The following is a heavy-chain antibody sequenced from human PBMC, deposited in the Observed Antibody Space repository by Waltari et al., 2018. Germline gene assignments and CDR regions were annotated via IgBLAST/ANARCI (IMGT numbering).Heavy chain of an antibody. J-gene: IGHJ4*02. D-gene: IGHD1-26*01. CDR1: GFPISSLY. Sequence: QVQLQESGPGLVKPSETLSLTCTVSGFPISSLYWSWIRQPPGKGLEWIGYIYSSGSTYYNPSLQSRVTISVDTSKSHVSLTLTSVTAADTAVYYCARVRYSGNYYYFDSWGRGTLVTVSS. CDR2: IYSSGST. CDR3: ARVRYSGNYYYFDS. V-gene: IGHV4-59*01.